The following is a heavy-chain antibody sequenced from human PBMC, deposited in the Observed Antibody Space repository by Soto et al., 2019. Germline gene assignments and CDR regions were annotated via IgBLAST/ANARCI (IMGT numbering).Heavy chain of an antibody. CDR3: ARETLAYRRVEP. Sequence: QVQLVQSGAEVKKPGASVKVSCKASGYTFTSYGISWVLQAPGQVLEWMGWISAYNGNTNYAQKLQGRVTMTTETSPSTDYMELSSLRSDDTAVYYCARETLAYRRVEPWGPGTLVTVSS. J-gene: IGHJ5*02. CDR2: ISAYNGNT. CDR1: GYTFTSYG. D-gene: IGHD3-16*02. V-gene: IGHV1-18*01.